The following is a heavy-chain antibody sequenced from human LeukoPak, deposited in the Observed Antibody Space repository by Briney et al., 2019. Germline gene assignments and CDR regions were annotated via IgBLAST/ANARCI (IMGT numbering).Heavy chain of an antibody. J-gene: IGHJ5*02. CDR3: ARAGYCSSTSCANWFDP. Sequence: ASVKVSCKASGGTFSSYAISWVRQAPGQGLEWMGRIIPILGIANYAQKFQGRVTITADKSTSTAYMELSSLRSEDTAVYYCARAGYCSSTSCANWFDPWGQGTLVTVSS. D-gene: IGHD2-2*01. CDR1: GGTFSSYA. CDR2: IIPILGIA. V-gene: IGHV1-69*04.